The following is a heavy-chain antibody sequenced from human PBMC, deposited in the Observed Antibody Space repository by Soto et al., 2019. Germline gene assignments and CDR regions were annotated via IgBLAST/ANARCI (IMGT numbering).Heavy chain of an antibody. V-gene: IGHV3-13*01. CDR2: IGAAGDT. CDR1: GFTFNNYD. J-gene: IGHJ6*02. CDR3: VRGVLGPGDYYYGMDV. D-gene: IGHD2-8*02. Sequence: PWGSLRLSCTASGFTFNNYDMHWVRQATGKGLEWLSGIGAAGDTYYPGAVNGRFTISRDNARNSLYLQMNSLSAADTAVYYCVRGVLGPGDYYYGMDVWGQGTTVTVSS.